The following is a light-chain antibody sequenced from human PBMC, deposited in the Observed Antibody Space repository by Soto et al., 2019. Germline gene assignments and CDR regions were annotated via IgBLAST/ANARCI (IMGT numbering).Light chain of an antibody. V-gene: IGKV1-17*03. CDR3: LQNSDFPWT. Sequence: DIQMTQSPSAMSASVGDRVTITCRASQDITNYLVWFQQKPGKVPQRLIYEASTLHTGVPSRFSGGGSGTQFTLTISSLQPEDFATYYCLQNSDFPWTFGQGNKVEIK. CDR2: EAS. J-gene: IGKJ1*01. CDR1: QDITNY.